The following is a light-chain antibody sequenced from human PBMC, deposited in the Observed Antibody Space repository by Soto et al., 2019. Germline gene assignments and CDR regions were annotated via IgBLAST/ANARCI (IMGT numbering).Light chain of an antibody. CDR3: QQYYSTPPT. CDR1: QSVLYRSNNKNY. Sequence: DIVMTQSPASLAVSLGERATINCKYSQSVLYRSNNKNYLAWYQQKPGQPPKLLIYLASTRESGVPDRFSGSRSGTDFTLTISSLQAEDVAVYYCQQYYSTPPTFGGGTKVEI. CDR2: LAS. J-gene: IGKJ4*01. V-gene: IGKV4-1*01.